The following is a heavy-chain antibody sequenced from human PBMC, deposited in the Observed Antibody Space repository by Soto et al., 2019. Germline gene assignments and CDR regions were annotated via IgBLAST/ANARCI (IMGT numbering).Heavy chain of an antibody. V-gene: IGHV1-24*01. J-gene: IGHJ4*02. CDR3: ATCPYIVVVTAIRSFDY. CDR1: GYTLTELS. Sequence: ASVKVSCKVSGYTLTELSMHWVRQAPGKGLEWMGGFDPEDGETIYAQKFQGRVTMTEDTSTDTAYMELSSLRSEDTAVYYCATCPYIVVVTAIRSFDYWGQGTLVTVSS. CDR2: FDPEDGET. D-gene: IGHD2-21*02.